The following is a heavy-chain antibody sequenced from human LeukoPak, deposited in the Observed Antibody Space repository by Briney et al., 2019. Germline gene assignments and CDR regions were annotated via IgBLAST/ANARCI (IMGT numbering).Heavy chain of an antibody. CDR3: ARDNNEDIVVVPAAMVLGY. D-gene: IGHD2-2*01. V-gene: IGHV3-74*01. CDR2: INTDGSST. CDR1: GFTFSNAW. J-gene: IGHJ4*02. Sequence: GGSLRLSCAASGFTFSNAWMHGVRQAPGKGLGWVSRINTDGSSTSYADSVKGRFTISRDNAKNTLYLQMNSLRAEDTAVYYCARDNNEDIVVVPAAMVLGYWGQGTLVTVSS.